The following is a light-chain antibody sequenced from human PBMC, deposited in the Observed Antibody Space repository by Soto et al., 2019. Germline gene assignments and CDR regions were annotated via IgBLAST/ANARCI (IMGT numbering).Light chain of an antibody. CDR1: QSISSY. CDR3: QQSYSTAWT. Sequence: DIQMTQSPSSLSASVGDRVTITCRASQSISSYLNWYQQKRGKAPKLLIYAASSLQSGVPSRFSGSGSGTDFTLTISSLQPEDFATYYCQQSYSTAWTFGQGTKVEIK. J-gene: IGKJ1*01. CDR2: AAS. V-gene: IGKV1-39*01.